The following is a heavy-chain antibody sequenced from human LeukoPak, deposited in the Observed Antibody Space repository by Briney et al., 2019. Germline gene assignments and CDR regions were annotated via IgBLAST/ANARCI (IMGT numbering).Heavy chain of an antibody. CDR3: ARDPPGDYYDSSGYYDDY. V-gene: IGHV1-69*04. J-gene: IGHJ4*02. CDR2: IIPILGIA. Sequence: SVKVSCKASGGTFSSYAISWVRQAPGQGLEWMGRIIPILGIANYAQKFQGRVTITADKSTSTAYMELSSLRSEDTAVYYCARDPPGDYYDSSGYYDDYWGQGTLVTVSS. D-gene: IGHD3-22*01. CDR1: GGTFSSYA.